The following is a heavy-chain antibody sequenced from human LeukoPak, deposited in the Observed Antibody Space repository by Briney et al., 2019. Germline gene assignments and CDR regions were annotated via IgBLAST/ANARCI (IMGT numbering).Heavy chain of an antibody. CDR2: IYTSGST. CDR3: AREGLGGSRKYYYYYGMDV. D-gene: IGHD3-10*01. CDR1: GGSISSGSYY. Sequence: SQTLSLTCTVSGGSISSGSYYWSWIRQPAGKGLEWIGRIYTSGSTNYNPSLKSRVTISVDTSKNQFSLKLSSVTAADTAVYYCAREGLGGSRKYYYYYGMDVWGQGTTVTVSS. V-gene: IGHV4-61*02. J-gene: IGHJ6*02.